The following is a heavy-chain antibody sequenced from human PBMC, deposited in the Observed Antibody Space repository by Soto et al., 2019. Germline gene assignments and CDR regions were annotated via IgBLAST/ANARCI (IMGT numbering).Heavy chain of an antibody. J-gene: IGHJ6*02. Sequence: ASVKVSCKASGYTFTSYDINWVRQATGQGLEWMGWMSPNSGNTGYAQKFQGRVTMTRNTSISTAYMELSSLRSEDTAVYYCARVMHCSSTSCPRGGMDVWGQGTTVTVSS. CDR1: GYTFTSYD. D-gene: IGHD2-2*01. CDR3: ARVMHCSSTSCPRGGMDV. CDR2: MSPNSGNT. V-gene: IGHV1-8*01.